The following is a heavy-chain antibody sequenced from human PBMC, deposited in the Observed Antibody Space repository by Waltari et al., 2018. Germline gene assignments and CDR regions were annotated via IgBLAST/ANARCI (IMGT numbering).Heavy chain of an antibody. V-gene: IGHV4-39*01. J-gene: IGHJ3*01. CDR2: MSYNGAT. Sequence: GGPRQPPGQGLEWIGTMSYNGATYSSPSLKSRVTISRDTSKNQLSLKLGSVTAADTAVYYCATYLGASLGTAAFDVWGQGTMVTVSS. D-gene: IGHD1-1*01. CDR3: ATYLGASLGTAAFDV.